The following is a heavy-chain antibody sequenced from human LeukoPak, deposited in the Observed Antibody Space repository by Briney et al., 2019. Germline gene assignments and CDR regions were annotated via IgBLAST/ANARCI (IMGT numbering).Heavy chain of an antibody. D-gene: IGHD3-22*01. CDR1: GGSISSGGYS. Sequence: SQTLSLTCAVSGGSISSGGYSWSWIRQPPGKGLEWIGYIYHSGSTYYNPSLKSRVTISVDRSKNQFSLKLSSVTAADTAVYYCARDGDYYDSSGYAFDYWGQGTLSPSPQ. J-gene: IGHJ4*02. CDR3: ARDGDYYDSSGYAFDY. CDR2: IYHSGST. V-gene: IGHV4-30-2*01.